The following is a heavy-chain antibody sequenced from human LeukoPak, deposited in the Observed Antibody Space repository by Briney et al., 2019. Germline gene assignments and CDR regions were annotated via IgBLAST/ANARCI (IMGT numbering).Heavy chain of an antibody. CDR3: ATQRGSYLWGTDFDY. J-gene: IGHJ4*02. V-gene: IGHV1-2*02. CDR2: INPNSGDT. CDR1: GYTFAGYY. D-gene: IGHD3-16*01. Sequence: ASVKVSCKASGYTFAGYYMHWVRQAPGQGLEWMGWINPNSGDTKYAQKFQGRVTMTRDTSISTAYMELSRLRSDDTAVYYCATQRGSYLWGTDFDYWGQGTLVTVSS.